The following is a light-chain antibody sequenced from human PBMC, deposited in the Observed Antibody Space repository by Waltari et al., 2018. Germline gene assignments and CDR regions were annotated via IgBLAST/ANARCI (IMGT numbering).Light chain of an antibody. CDR3: QSHDANHYVV. CDR1: SGSIASNQ. V-gene: IGLV6-57*03. J-gene: IGLJ2*01. Sequence: NFMLTQPHSVSESPGKTVTISCTRSSGSIASNQVPGYQRRPGSVPTTVIYEDNQRPSGVPDRFSGSIDSSSNSASLSISGLQTEDEADYYCQSHDANHYVVFGGGTKVTVL. CDR2: EDN.